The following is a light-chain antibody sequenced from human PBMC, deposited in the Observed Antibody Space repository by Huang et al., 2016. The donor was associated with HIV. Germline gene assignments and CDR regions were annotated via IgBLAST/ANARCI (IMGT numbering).Light chain of an antibody. CDR2: GAS. CDR1: QRIASN. J-gene: IGKJ2*01. Sequence: EIVMTQSPATLSGSPGERATLSCRASQRIASNLAWYQQKPGQAPRLLIFGASTRATGIPARCSASGSGTEFTLTISSLQSEDFAVYYCQQYNNWPPYTFGQGTKLEIK. V-gene: IGKV3-15*01. CDR3: QQYNNWPPYT.